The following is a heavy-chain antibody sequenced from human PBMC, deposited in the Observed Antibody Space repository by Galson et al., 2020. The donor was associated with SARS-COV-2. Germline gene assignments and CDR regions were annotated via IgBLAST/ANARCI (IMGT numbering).Heavy chain of an antibody. D-gene: IGHD3-3*01. Sequence: SQTLSLPCPVSGGSISSSSYYWGWIRQPPGKGLEWIGSIYYSGSTYYNPSLKSRVTISVDTSKNQFSLKLRSVTAADTAVYYCARGPPFTIFGVFIPYNWVDPWGQGTLVTVSS. CDR2: IYYSGST. J-gene: IGHJ5*02. V-gene: IGHV4-39*07. CDR3: ARGPPFTIFGVFIPYNWVDP. CDR1: GGSISSSSYY.